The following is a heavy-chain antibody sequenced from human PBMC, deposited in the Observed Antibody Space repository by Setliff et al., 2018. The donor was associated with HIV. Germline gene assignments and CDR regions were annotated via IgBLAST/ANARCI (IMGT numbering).Heavy chain of an antibody. CDR2: IPYSGST. CDR1: GGSISSSSYY. J-gene: IGHJ4*02. D-gene: IGHD3-9*01. V-gene: IGHV4-39*07. CDR3: ARYYDILTGYYTLGFDY. Sequence: SETLSLTCTVSGGSISSSSYYWGWIRQPPGKGLEWIVSIPYSGSTYYNPSLTSRVSLSVDTSKNQFSLNLSPVTAADTAVYYCARYYDILTGYYTLGFDYWGQGTLVTVSS.